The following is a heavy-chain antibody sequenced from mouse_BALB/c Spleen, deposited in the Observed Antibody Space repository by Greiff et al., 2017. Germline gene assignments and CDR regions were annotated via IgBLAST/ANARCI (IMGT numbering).Heavy chain of an antibody. V-gene: IGHV1S81*02. J-gene: IGHJ1*01. CDR1: GYTFTSYY. CDR2: INPSNGGT. D-gene: IGHD1-1*01. CDR3: TRGDYGSSYWYFDV. Sequence: VQLQQPGAELVKPGASVKLSCKASGYTFTSYYMYWVKQRPGQGLEWIGGINPSNGGTNFNEKFKSKATLTVDKSSGTAYMQLSSLTSEDSAVYYCTRGDYGSSYWYFDVWGAGTTVTVSS.